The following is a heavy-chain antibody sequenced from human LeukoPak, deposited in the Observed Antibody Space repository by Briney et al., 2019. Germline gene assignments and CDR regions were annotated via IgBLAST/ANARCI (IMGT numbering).Heavy chain of an antibody. CDR1: GGSFSGYY. V-gene: IGHV4-34*01. Sequence: SETLSLTCAVYGGSFSGYYWSWIRQPPGKGLEWIGEINHSGSTNYNPSLKSRVTISVDTSKNQFSLKLSSVTAADTAVYYCARFPPLYYYDSSGYLDAFDIWGQGTMVTVSS. CDR2: INHSGST. D-gene: IGHD3-22*01. J-gene: IGHJ3*02. CDR3: ARFPPLYYYDSSGYLDAFDI.